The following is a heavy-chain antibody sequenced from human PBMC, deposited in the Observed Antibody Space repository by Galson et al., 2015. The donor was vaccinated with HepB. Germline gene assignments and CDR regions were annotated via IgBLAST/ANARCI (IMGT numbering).Heavy chain of an antibody. CDR2: IIPIFGTA. CDR1: GGTFSSYA. J-gene: IGHJ6*02. D-gene: IGHD3-22*01. CDR3: ARGLERDSSGYYYDLYYYYGMDV. Sequence: SVKVSCKASGGTFSSYAISWVRQAPGQGLEWMGGIIPIFGTANYAQKFQGRVTITADESTSTAYMELSSLRSEDTAVYYCARGLERDSSGYYYDLYYYYGMDVWGQGTTVTVSS. V-gene: IGHV1-69*13.